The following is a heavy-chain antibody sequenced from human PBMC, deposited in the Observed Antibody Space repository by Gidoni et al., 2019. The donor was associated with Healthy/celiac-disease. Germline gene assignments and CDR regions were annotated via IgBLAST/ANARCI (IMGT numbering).Heavy chain of an antibody. J-gene: IGHJ2*01. CDR1: GYTFTSYG. CDR3: ATTPWEIAAAGNWYFDL. Sequence: QVQLVQSGAEVKKPGASVTVSCKASGYTFTSYGISWVRQAPGQGLEWMGWISAYNGNTNYAQKLQGRVTMTTDTSTSTAYMELRSLRSDDTAVYYCATTPWEIAAAGNWYFDLWGRGTLVTVSS. CDR2: ISAYNGNT. D-gene: IGHD6-13*01. V-gene: IGHV1-18*01.